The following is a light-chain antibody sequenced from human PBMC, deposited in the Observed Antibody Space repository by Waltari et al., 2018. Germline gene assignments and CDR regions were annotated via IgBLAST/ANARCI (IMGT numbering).Light chain of an antibody. CDR1: QRVSSSY. J-gene: IGKJ2*01. V-gene: IGKV3-20*01. Sequence: EIVLTQSPGPLSLSPGDRATLSCRASQRVSSSYLAWYQQKPGRAPRLLIYGASSRATGIPDRFSDSGSGTDFTLTISRLEPEDFAVYYCLQYGTSPFTFGQGTKLEIK. CDR2: GAS. CDR3: LQYGTSPFT.